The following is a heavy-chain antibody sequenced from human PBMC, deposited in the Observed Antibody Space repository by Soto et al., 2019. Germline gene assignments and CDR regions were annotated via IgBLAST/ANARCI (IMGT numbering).Heavy chain of an antibody. CDR1: GYTFTSYG. V-gene: IGHV1-18*01. J-gene: IGHJ4*02. Sequence: QVQLVQSGAEVKKPGASVKVSCKASGYTFTSYGISWVRQAPGQGLEWMGWISAYNGNTNYAQKLQGRVTMTTATATSTAYMGLRGMRSDYTAVYYCAGEDSTDCSSTSWYPLDWGQVSLVIVCS. D-gene: IGHD2-2*01. CDR3: AGEDSTDCSSTSWYPLD. CDR2: ISAYNGNT.